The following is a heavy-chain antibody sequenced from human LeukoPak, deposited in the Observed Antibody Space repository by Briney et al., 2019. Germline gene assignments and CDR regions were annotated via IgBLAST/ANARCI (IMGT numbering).Heavy chain of an antibody. J-gene: IGHJ3*02. CDR1: GYSISSGYY. Sequence: PSETLSLTCTVSGYSISSGYYWGWIRQPPGKGLEWIGSIYHSGSTYYNPSLKSRVTISVDTSKNQFSLKLSSVTAADTAVYYCARIAGAAGAFDIWGQGTMVTVSS. CDR2: IYHSGST. V-gene: IGHV4-38-2*02. CDR3: ARIAGAAGAFDI. D-gene: IGHD6-13*01.